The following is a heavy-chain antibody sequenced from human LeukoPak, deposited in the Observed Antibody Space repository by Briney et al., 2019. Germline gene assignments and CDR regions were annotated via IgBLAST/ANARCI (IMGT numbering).Heavy chain of an antibody. Sequence: SETLSLTCAVYGGSFSGYYWSWIRQPPGKGLEWIGEINHSGSTNYNPSLKSRVTISVDTSKNQFSLKLSSVTAADTAVYYCARDAALYYYDSSGYRTSDAFDIWGQGTMVTVSS. D-gene: IGHD3-22*01. CDR1: GGSFSGYY. J-gene: IGHJ3*02. V-gene: IGHV4-34*01. CDR3: ARDAALYYYDSSGYRTSDAFDI. CDR2: INHSGST.